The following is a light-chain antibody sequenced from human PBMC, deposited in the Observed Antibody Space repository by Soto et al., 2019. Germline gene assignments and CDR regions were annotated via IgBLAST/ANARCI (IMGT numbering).Light chain of an antibody. J-gene: IGKJ2*01. Sequence: EIVMTQSPATLSVSPGQRATLSCRASQSVSTNLAWYQQKPGQPPRLLIYGASTRATGIPARFSGSGSGTEFTLTISSLQSEDFVVFYCLQYINWPFTLGQGTKLEIK. V-gene: IGKV3-15*01. CDR3: LQYINWPFT. CDR2: GAS. CDR1: QSVSTN.